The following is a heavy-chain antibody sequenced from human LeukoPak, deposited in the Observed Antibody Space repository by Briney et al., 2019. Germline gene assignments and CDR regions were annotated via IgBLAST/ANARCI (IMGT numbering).Heavy chain of an antibody. Sequence: ASVKVSCKASGYTFTHSGINWVRQAPGQGLEWMGWISAYSGTTNYAQKFQGRVTMTIDTSTTTAYMELRGLAFDDTAVYYCARGGSNWNYQYYFDYWGQGTLVTVSS. D-gene: IGHD1-7*01. CDR2: ISAYSGTT. J-gene: IGHJ4*02. CDR1: GYTFTHSG. V-gene: IGHV1-18*01. CDR3: ARGGSNWNYQYYFDY.